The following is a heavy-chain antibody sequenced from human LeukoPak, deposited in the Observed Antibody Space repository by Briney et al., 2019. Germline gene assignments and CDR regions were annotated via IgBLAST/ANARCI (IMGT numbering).Heavy chain of an antibody. CDR3: ARDVRAAGEYCSSTSCPPTPQN. V-gene: IGHV4-30-4*01. CDR2: IYYSGST. J-gene: IGHJ4*02. CDR1: GGSISSGDYY. Sequence: PSETLSLTCTVSGGSISSGDYYWSWIRQPPGKGLEWIGYIYYSGSTNYNPSLKSRVTISVDTSKNQFSLKLSSVTAADTAVYYCARDVRAAGEYCSSTSCPPTPQNWGQGTLVTVSS. D-gene: IGHD2-2*01.